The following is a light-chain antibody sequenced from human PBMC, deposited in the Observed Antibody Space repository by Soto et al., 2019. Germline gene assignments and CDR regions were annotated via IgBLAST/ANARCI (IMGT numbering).Light chain of an antibody. Sequence: DIQMTQSPSSLSASVGDRVTITCRASQSISSYLNWYQQKPGKAPKLLLYAASSLQSGVPSRFSGSASGTDFSLTIRSLQPDAFATYYCQQSYSTTLLPLGGGTQVQIK. CDR2: AAS. CDR3: QQSYSTTLLP. V-gene: IGKV1-39*01. J-gene: IGKJ4*01. CDR1: QSISSY.